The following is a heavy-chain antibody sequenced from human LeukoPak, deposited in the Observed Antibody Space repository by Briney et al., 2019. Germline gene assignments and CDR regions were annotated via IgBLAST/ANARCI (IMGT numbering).Heavy chain of an antibody. CDR1: GGSISSGGYS. CDR3: XXXSRQLVYYFDY. Sequence: SETLSLTCTVSGGSISSGGYSWSWIRQHPGKGLEWIGYIYYSGSTYYNPSLKSRVTISVDTSKNQFSLKLSSVTAADTAVYXXXXXSRQLVYYFDYWGQGTLVTVSS. D-gene: IGHD6-13*01. CDR2: IYYSGST. V-gene: IGHV4-31*03. J-gene: IGHJ4*02.